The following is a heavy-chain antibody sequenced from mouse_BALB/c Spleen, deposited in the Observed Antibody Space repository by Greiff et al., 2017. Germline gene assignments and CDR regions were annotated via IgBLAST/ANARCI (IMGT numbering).Heavy chain of an antibody. V-gene: IGHV1-7*01. CDR2: INPSTGYT. D-gene: IGHD2-4*01. CDR3: ARTLYDYAFAY. Sequence: VQLVESGAELAKPGASVKMSCKASGYTFTSYWMHWVKQRPGQGLEWIGYINPSTGYTEYNQKFKDKATLTADKSSSTAYMQLSSLTSEDSAVYYCARTLYDYAFAYWGQGTLVTVSA. J-gene: IGHJ3*01. CDR1: GYTFTSYW.